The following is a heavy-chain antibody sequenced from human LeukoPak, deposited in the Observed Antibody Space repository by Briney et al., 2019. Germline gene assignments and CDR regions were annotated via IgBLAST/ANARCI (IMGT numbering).Heavy chain of an antibody. V-gene: IGHV4-4*02. CDR2: IYHSGST. Sequence: SETLSLTSAVSGGSISSSHWWSWVRQPPAKGLEWIGEIYHSGSTNYNPSLKSRVTISVDKSKNQFSLKMTSVTAADTAVYFCARKTYTSGLFDYWGQGTQVTVSS. D-gene: IGHD5-18*01. J-gene: IGHJ4*02. CDR1: GGSISSSHW. CDR3: ARKTYTSGLFDY.